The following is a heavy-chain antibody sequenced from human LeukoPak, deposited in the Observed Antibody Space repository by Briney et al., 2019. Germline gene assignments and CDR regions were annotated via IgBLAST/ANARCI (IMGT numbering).Heavy chain of an antibody. CDR3: ARHDILTGYFGVPPKPSFDY. CDR2: IYYSGST. V-gene: IGHV4-34*01. J-gene: IGHJ4*02. D-gene: IGHD3-9*01. CDR1: GGSFSGYY. Sequence: SETLSLTCAVYGGSFSGYYWSWIRQPPGKGLEWIGSIYYSGSTYYNPSLKSRVTISVDTSKNQFSLKLSSVTAADTAVYYCARHDILTGYFGVPPKPSFDYWGQGTLVTVSS.